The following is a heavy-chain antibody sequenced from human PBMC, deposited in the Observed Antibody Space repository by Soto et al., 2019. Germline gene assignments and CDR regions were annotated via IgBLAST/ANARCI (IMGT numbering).Heavy chain of an antibody. J-gene: IGHJ6*03. Sequence: SSETLSLTCAVYGGSFSGYYWSWIRQPPGKGLEWIGEINHSGSTNYNPSLKSRVTISVDTSKNQFSLKLNSVTAADTAVYYCARGALTTVTTFNYYYYYYMDVWGKGTTVT. CDR1: GGSFSGYY. CDR3: ARGALTTVTTFNYYYYYYMDV. V-gene: IGHV4-34*01. D-gene: IGHD4-17*01. CDR2: INHSGST.